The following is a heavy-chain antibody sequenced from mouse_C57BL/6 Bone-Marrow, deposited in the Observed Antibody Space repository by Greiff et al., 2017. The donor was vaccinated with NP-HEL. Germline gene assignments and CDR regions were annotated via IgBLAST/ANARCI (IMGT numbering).Heavy chain of an antibody. CDR3: ARSEIHYYGSSYFDY. CDR1: GYTFTDYY. CDR2: IFPGSGST. V-gene: IGHV1-75*01. D-gene: IGHD1-1*01. Sequence: VQLQQSGPELVKPGASVKISCKASGYTFTDYYINWVKQRPGQGLEWIGWIFPGSGSTYYNEKFKGKATLTVDKSSSTAYMLLSSLTSEDSAVYFCARSEIHYYGSSYFDYWGQGTTLTVSS. J-gene: IGHJ2*01.